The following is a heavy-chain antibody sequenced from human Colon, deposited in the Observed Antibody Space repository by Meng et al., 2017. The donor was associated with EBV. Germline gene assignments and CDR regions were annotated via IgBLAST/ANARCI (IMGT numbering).Heavy chain of an antibody. V-gene: IGHV4-34*01. D-gene: IGHD3-10*01. Sequence: QVMLHQWGAGLLKPSETLSRSCAVYGGSFRDYYWTWIRHPPGKGLEWIGEIDHRGNTKYNPSLKSRVTISLDTSKKQFSLKVSSVTAADSAVYYCARRGPSGNFSPWSQGALVTVSS. CDR1: GGSFRDYY. CDR3: ARRGPSGNFSP. CDR2: IDHRGNT. J-gene: IGHJ5*02.